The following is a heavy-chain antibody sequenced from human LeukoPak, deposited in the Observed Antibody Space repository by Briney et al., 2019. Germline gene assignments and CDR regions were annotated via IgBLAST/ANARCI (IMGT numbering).Heavy chain of an antibody. V-gene: IGHV1-18*01. Sequence: ASVKVSCKASGYTFTSYGISWVRQAPGQGLEWMVWISAYNGNTNYAQKLQGRVTMTTDTSTSTAYMELRSLRSDDTAVYYCAREGYYDSSGPIRHFDYWGQGTLVTVSS. CDR2: ISAYNGNT. CDR3: AREGYYDSSGPIRHFDY. D-gene: IGHD3-22*01. J-gene: IGHJ4*02. CDR1: GYTFTSYG.